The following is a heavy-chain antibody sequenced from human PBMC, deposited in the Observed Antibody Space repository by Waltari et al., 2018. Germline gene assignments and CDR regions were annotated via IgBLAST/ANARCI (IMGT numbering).Heavy chain of an antibody. V-gene: IGHV3-30-3*01. CDR2: MSYDGSNR. CDR1: GFSFSSYQ. D-gene: IGHD6-13*01. CDR3: ATLRFTYNNNWYGEDF. J-gene: IGHJ4*02. Sequence: QVQLVESGGGVVQPAGSLRLSCAVSGFSFSSYQMHWVRQAPGKGLGWCSVMSYDGSNRYYADSVKGRFTISRDKSKNTLYLQMNSLRTEDTALYYCATLRFTYNNNWYGEDFWGQGTLVTVSS.